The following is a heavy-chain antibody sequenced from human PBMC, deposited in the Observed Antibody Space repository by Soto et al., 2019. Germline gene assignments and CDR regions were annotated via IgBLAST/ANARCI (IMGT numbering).Heavy chain of an antibody. Sequence: EVQLVESGGGLIQPGGSLRLSCAASGFTVSSNYMCWVRQAPGKGLEWVSVIYSGGSTYYADSVKGRFTISRDNSKNTLYLQMNSLRAEDTAVYYCAREVSLDYGDWDYYGMDVWGQGTTVTVSS. J-gene: IGHJ6*02. CDR1: GFTVSSNY. V-gene: IGHV3-53*01. CDR2: IYSGGST. CDR3: AREVSLDYGDWDYYGMDV. D-gene: IGHD4-17*01.